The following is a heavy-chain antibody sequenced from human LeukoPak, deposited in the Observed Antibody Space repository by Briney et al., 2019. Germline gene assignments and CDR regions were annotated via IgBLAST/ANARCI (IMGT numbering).Heavy chain of an antibody. Sequence: GGSLRLSCATSGLNFINAWMSWVRQAPGKGLEWVGRIKSKTDGGTTDYAAPVKGRFTISRDDSKNTLYLQMNSLKTEDTAVYYCTTRGGSFSIFDYWGQGTLVTVSS. V-gene: IGHV3-15*01. CDR3: TTRGGSFSIFDY. D-gene: IGHD1-26*01. CDR1: GLNFINAW. J-gene: IGHJ4*02. CDR2: IKSKTDGGTT.